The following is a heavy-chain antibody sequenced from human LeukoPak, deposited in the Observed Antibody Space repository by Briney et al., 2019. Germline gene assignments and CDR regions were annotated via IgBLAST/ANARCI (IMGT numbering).Heavy chain of an antibody. CDR3: ARDGDPYGSGSYYND. Sequence: TVKVSCKVSGYTLTELSMHWVRQAPGQGLEWMGGIIPIFGTANYAQKFQGRVTITADESTSTAYMELSSLRSEDTAVYYCARDGDPYGSGSYYNDWGQGTLVTVSS. J-gene: IGHJ4*02. D-gene: IGHD3-10*01. V-gene: IGHV1-69*13. CDR2: IIPIFGTA. CDR1: GYTLTELS.